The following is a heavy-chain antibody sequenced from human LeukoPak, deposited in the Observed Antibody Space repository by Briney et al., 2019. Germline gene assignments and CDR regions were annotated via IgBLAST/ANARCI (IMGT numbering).Heavy chain of an antibody. CDR1: GGSISSGGYY. J-gene: IGHJ3*02. CDR3: ARSPLIVVVVAATVSAFDI. CDR2: IFYSGST. D-gene: IGHD2-15*01. Sequence: SETLSLTCTVSGGSISSGGYYWSWIRQHPGKGLEWIGYIFYSGSTYYNPSLKSRVSISLDTSKNQFSLKLSSVTAADTAVYYCARSPLIVVVVAATVSAFDIWGQGTMVTVSS. V-gene: IGHV4-31*03.